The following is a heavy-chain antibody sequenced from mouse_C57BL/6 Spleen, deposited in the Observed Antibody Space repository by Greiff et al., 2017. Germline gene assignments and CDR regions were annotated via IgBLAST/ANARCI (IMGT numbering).Heavy chain of an antibody. V-gene: IGHV1-61*01. CDR2: IYPSDSET. CDR1: GYTFTSYW. Sequence: VQLQQPGAELVRPGSSVKLSCKASGYTFTSYWMDWVKQRPGQGLEWIGNIYPSDSETHYNQKFKDKATLTVDKSSSTAYMQLSSLTSEDSAVYYCARDSSGYFDYWGQATTLTVSS. J-gene: IGHJ2*01. CDR3: ARDSSGYFDY. D-gene: IGHD3-2*02.